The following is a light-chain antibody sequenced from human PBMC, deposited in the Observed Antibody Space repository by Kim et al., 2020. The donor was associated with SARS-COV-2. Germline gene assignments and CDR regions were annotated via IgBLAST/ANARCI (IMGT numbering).Light chain of an antibody. J-gene: IGKJ1*01. Sequence: GDRVNITCQASQDISNSLAWFQHKTRRAPKLLNYGASALHSEGPSRFSGNRSGTDFTLTISSLQPEDVATFYCLRYNSAPWTFGQGNKVDIK. CDR2: GAS. CDR3: LRYNSAPWT. V-gene: IGKV1-27*01. CDR1: QDISNS.